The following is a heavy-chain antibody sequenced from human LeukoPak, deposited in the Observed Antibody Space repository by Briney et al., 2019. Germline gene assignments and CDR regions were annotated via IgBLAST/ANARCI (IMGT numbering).Heavy chain of an antibody. CDR1: GFTFSSYA. CDR3: AKDLDAHIAVAGIDY. CDR2: ISGSGGST. V-gene: IGHV3-23*01. J-gene: IGHJ4*02. Sequence: GGSLRLSCAASGFTFSSYAMSWVRQAPGKGLEWVSAISGSGGSTYYADSVKGRFTISRDNSKNTLYLQMNSLRAEDTAVYYCAKDLDAHIAVAGIDYWGQGTLVTVPS. D-gene: IGHD6-19*01.